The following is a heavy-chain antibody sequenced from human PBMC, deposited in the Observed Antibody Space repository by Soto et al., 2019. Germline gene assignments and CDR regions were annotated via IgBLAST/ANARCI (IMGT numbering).Heavy chain of an antibody. J-gene: IGHJ4*02. D-gene: IGHD6-19*01. Sequence: DVQLVESGGGLVQPGRSLRLSCAASGFTFDDYAMHWVRQAPGKGLEWVSGISWNSGSIGYADSVKGRFTISRDNAKNSLYLQMNSLRAEDTALYYCAKELAVAGHFDYWGQGTLVTVSS. V-gene: IGHV3-9*01. CDR1: GFTFDDYA. CDR3: AKELAVAGHFDY. CDR2: ISWNSGSI.